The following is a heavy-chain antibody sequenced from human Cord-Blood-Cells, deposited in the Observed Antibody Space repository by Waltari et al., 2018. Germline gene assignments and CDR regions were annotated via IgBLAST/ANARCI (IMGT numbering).Heavy chain of an antibody. Sequence: QVQLVQCGAEVKKHGASVTVSCEASGYTFTSSYLHWVRQAPGQGLVWMGIINPSGGSTSYAQKFQGRVTMTRDTSTSTVYMELSSLRSEDTAVYYCASVTVGGSYDYWGQGTLVTVSS. CDR2: INPSGGST. V-gene: IGHV1-46*01. CDR3: ASVTVGGSYDY. J-gene: IGHJ4*02. D-gene: IGHD1-26*01. CDR1: GYTFTSSY.